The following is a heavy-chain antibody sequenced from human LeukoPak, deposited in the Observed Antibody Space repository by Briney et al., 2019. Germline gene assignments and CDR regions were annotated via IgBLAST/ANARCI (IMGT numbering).Heavy chain of an antibody. CDR1: GFTFSSYG. V-gene: IGHV3-33*01. J-gene: IGHJ4*02. CDR2: IWYDGSNK. CDR3: ARDRGSSGWYIDY. Sequence: GRSLRLSCAASGFTFSSYGMHWVRQAPGKGLEWVAVIWYDGSNKYYADSAKGRFTISRDNSKNTLYLQMNSLRAEDTAVYYCARDRGSSGWYIDYWGQGTLVTVSS. D-gene: IGHD6-19*01.